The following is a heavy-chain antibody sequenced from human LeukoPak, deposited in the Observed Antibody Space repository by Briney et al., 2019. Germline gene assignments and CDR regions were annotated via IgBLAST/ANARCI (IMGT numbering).Heavy chain of an antibody. V-gene: IGHV3-33*01. Sequence: GGSLRLSCAASGFTFSSYGMHWVRQAPGKGLEWVAVIWYDGSNKYYADSVKGRFTNSRDNSRNTLYLQMNSLRAEDTAVYYCARDETVVPSLPDYWGQGTLVTVSS. CDR2: IWYDGSNK. J-gene: IGHJ4*02. CDR1: GFTFSSYG. D-gene: IGHD2-2*01. CDR3: ARDETVVPSLPDY.